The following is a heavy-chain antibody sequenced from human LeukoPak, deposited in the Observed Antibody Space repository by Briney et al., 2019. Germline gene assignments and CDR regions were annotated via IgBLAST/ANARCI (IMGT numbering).Heavy chain of an antibody. V-gene: IGHV4-39*07. CDR2: LDESGKP. CDR3: ARDLGGYPFFMDV. CDR1: GGSTRSGRHH. J-gene: IGHJ6*03. D-gene: IGHD2-15*01. Sequence: SETLSLTCSVSGGSTRSGRHHWAWVRQPPGKGLEFIGSLDESGKPYYNAPLKSRVTISEDSSGKQFSLNLSSVTAADTAVYYCARDLGGYPFFMDVWGRGTTVIVSS.